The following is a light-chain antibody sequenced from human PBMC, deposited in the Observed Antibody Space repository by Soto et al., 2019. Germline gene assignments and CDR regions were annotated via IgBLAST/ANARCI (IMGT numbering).Light chain of an antibody. Sequence: DIQMTQSPSSLSASVGDRVAITCRASQGISSFLNWYQHKPGTAPNLLIHAASGLESGVPSRFSGRGSGTDFTLTISSLQPEDFATYYCQQSFSTPQTFGGGTKVAIK. V-gene: IGKV1-39*01. CDR2: AAS. J-gene: IGKJ4*01. CDR1: QGISSF. CDR3: QQSFSTPQT.